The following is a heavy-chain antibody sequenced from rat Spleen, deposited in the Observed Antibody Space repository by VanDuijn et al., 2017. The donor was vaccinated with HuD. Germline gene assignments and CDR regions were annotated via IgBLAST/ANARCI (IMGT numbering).Heavy chain of an antibody. CDR2: ITNIGGST. CDR3: TRSGGDY. J-gene: IGHJ2*01. V-gene: IGHV5S23*01. CDR1: GFTFSNYY. Sequence: EVQLVESGGGLVQPGRSLKLSCAASGFTFSNYYMAWVRQAPTKGLEWVASITNIGGSTYYRDSVKGRFTISRDNAKSTLYLQMDSLRSEDTATYYCTRSGGDYWGQGVMVTVSS.